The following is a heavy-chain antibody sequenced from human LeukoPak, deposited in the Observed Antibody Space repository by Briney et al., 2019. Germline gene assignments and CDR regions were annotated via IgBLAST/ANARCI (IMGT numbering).Heavy chain of an antibody. Sequence: AGGSLRLSCAASGFTFSSYWMSWVRQAPGKGLEWVANIKQDESEKYYVDSVKGRFTISKDNAKNSPYLQMNSLRAEDTAVYYCARIHSGTYYMGFDYWGQGTLVTVSS. D-gene: IGHD1-26*01. CDR1: GFTFSSYW. CDR2: IKQDESEK. J-gene: IGHJ4*02. CDR3: ARIHSGTYYMGFDY. V-gene: IGHV3-7*01.